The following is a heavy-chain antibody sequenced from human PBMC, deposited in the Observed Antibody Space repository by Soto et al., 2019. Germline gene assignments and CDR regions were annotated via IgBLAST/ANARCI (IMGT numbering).Heavy chain of an antibody. D-gene: IGHD3-22*01. Sequence: TLSLTCTVSKGSIDSRDHYWSCIRQSPERGLEWIGHFYHSGSTYYNPSLRSRASISNDLSKNQFFLELSSVTGADTAVYFCARIYWLRDSSGYHHPFDYWGLGTLVTVS. CDR1: KGSIDSRDHY. CDR3: ARIYWLRDSSGYHHPFDY. CDR2: FYHSGST. V-gene: IGHV4-30-4*01. J-gene: IGHJ4*02.